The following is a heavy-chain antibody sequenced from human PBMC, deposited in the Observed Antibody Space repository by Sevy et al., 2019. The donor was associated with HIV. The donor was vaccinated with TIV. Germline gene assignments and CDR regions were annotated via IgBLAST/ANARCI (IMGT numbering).Heavy chain of an antibody. CDR2: IKQDGGQR. J-gene: IGHJ4*02. D-gene: IGHD6-6*01. CDR3: ASQAPYFDN. V-gene: IGHV3-7*01. CDR1: EFNFGIYW. Sequence: GGSLRLSCAASEFNFGIYWMSWVRQAPGKGLEYVANIKQDGGQRYYVDSVRGRFTISRDNAENSLFLEMNSLRDEDTAVYYCASQAPYFDNWGPGTQVTVSS.